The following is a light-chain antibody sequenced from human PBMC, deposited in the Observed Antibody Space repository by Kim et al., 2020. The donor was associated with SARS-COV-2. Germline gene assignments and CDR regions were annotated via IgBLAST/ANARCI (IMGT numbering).Light chain of an antibody. CDR2: VSS. V-gene: IGKV3-15*01. CDR1: QSVSTN. CDR3: QQYNNWPYT. J-gene: IGKJ2*01. Sequence: AGESAARSGSADQSVSTNVAWYQQKPCQAPKLLIYVSSTRSTGIPSRFSGSGSGTEFTLTISSLQSEDFAVYSCQQYNNWPYTFGQGTKLEIK.